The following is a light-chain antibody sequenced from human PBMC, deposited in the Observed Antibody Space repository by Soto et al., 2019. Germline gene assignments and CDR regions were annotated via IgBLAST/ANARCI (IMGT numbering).Light chain of an antibody. CDR1: QSISSW. CDR2: DAY. V-gene: IGKV1-5*01. Sequence: DIQMTQSPSTLSASVGDRVTITCRASQSISSWLAWYQQKPGKAPKLLIYDAYSLESGVPSRFSGSGTGTEFTLTISSLQPDNFATYYCQQYNSYWTFGQGNKVEI. J-gene: IGKJ1*01. CDR3: QQYNSYWT.